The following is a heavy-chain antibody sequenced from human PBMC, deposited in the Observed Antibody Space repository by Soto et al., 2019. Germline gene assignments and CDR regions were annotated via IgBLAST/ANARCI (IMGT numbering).Heavy chain of an antibody. CDR1: GYTFTSYD. CDR2: MNPNSGNT. Sequence: ASVKVSCKASGYTFTSYDINWVRQATGQGLGWMGWMNPNSGNTGYAQKFQGRVTMTRNTSISTAYMELSSLRSEDTAVYYCARGGYGDYSSLIDVWGKGTTVTVSS. J-gene: IGHJ6*04. V-gene: IGHV1-8*02. D-gene: IGHD4-17*01. CDR3: ARGGYGDYSSLIDV.